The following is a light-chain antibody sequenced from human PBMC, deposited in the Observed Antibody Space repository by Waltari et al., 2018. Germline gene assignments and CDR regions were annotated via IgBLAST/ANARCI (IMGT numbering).Light chain of an antibody. CDR1: QSVGSN. V-gene: IGKV3-11*01. CDR2: DAS. CDR3: QQRTNWMFT. J-gene: IGKJ2*01. Sequence: EIVLTQSPATLSLSPGKTATLSCRASQSVGSNLAWYQQKPGQAPRFLIYDASSRPTGIPTRFSGSRSGTDFILTISSLEPEDSAVYCCQQRTNWMFTFGQGTKLEI.